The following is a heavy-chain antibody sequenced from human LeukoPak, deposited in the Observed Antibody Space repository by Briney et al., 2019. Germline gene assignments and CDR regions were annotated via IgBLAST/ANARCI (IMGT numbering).Heavy chain of an antibody. D-gene: IGHD5-12*01. CDR3: ARQAWPRKMNDAFDI. CDR2: IYPGDSDT. V-gene: IGHV5-51*01. J-gene: IGHJ3*02. CDR1: GYSFTSYW. Sequence: GESLKISCKGSGYSFTSYWIGWVRQMPGKGLEWMGIIYPGDSDTRYSPSFQGQVTISADKSISTAYLQWSSLKASDTAMYYCARQAWPRKMNDAFDIWGQGTMVTVSS.